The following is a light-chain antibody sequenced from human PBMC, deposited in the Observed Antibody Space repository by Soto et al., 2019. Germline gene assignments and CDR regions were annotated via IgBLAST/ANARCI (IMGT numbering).Light chain of an antibody. CDR3: QHYDSYSEA. CDR1: QSISSY. Sequence: DIQMTQSPSSLPTSLGDRVTITCRASQSISSYLNWYQQKPGKAPRLLIYDASTLESGVPLRFSGSGSGTEFTLTISSLQPDDFATYYCQHYDSYSEAFGQGTKVDIK. CDR2: DAS. V-gene: IGKV1-5*01. J-gene: IGKJ1*01.